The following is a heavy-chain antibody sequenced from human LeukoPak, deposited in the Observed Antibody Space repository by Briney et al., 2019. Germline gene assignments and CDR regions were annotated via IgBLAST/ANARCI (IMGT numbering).Heavy chain of an antibody. Sequence: GGSLRRSCAASGFTFSSYWMSWVRQAPGKGLEWVANIKQDGSEKYYVDAVKGRFIIIRDNDKNSLYLQMPRLRAEDTAVYYCASDREYYYGSGSFDYWGKGALVTVSS. CDR2: IKQDGSEK. J-gene: IGHJ4*02. CDR3: ASDREYYYGSGSFDY. CDR1: GFTFSSYW. V-gene: IGHV3-7*04. D-gene: IGHD3-10*01.